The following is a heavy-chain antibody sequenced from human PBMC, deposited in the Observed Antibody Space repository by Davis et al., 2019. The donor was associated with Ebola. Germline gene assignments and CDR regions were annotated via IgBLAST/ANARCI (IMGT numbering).Heavy chain of an antibody. D-gene: IGHD2-8*01. CDR3: ARQESLYGWSDY. CDR2: IYAGDSDS. V-gene: IGHV5-51*01. J-gene: IGHJ4*02. CDR1: GYGFKSYW. Sequence: GESLKISCKASGYGFKSYWVGWVRQTPGKGLEWMGIIYAGDSDSRYSPSFEGQVIISVDRSINTAYLQWRSLRASDTAIYYCARQESLYGWSDYWGQGTLVTVSS.